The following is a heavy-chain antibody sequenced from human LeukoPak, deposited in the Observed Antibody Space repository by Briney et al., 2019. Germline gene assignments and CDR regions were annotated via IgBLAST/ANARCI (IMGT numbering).Heavy chain of an antibody. J-gene: IGHJ4*02. CDR1: GXTFSSYG. CDR2: HSSSGDDT. D-gene: IGHD5-12*01. CDR3: AKEKGPRLPFDD. Sequence: PGGSLRLSCAASGXTFSSYGVNWVRQAPGGGLEWVSAHSSSGDDTYYADTVKGRFTMSIDNSKHTLYLQMNSLRAEDTAVYFCAKEKGPRLPFDDWGQGTLVTVSS. V-gene: IGHV3-23*01.